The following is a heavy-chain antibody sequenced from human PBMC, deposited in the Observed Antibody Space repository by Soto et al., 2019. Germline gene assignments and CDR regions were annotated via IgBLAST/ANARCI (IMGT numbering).Heavy chain of an antibody. J-gene: IGHJ5*02. V-gene: IGHV4-4*02. CDR2: IYHSGST. Sequence: SETLSLTCAVSGGSISSSNWWSWVRQPPGKGLEWIGEIYHSGSTNYNPSLKSRVTISVDKSKNQFSLKLSSVTAADTAVYYCARGPSDLIIWSSSWYRGSGLVVFDPWGQGTLVTVSS. CDR1: GGSISSSNW. D-gene: IGHD6-13*01. CDR3: ARGPSDLIIWSSSWYRGSGLVVFDP.